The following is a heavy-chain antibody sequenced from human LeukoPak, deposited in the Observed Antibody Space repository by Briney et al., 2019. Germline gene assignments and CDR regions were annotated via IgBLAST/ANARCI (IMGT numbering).Heavy chain of an antibody. Sequence: LPGGSPRLSCEASGFTFGHYNMHWVRQAPGKGLEWMAFVRYDGSDKYYADSVTGRFTISRDNSRNTLFLQMDSLRPEDTAVYYCAKAEIPATALDFWGQGTLVTVSS. V-gene: IGHV3-30*02. J-gene: IGHJ4*02. CDR1: GFTFGHYN. CDR2: VRYDGSDK. D-gene: IGHD2-2*01. CDR3: AKAEIPATALDF.